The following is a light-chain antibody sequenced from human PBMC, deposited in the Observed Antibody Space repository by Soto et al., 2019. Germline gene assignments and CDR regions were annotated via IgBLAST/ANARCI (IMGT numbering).Light chain of an antibody. CDR3: CSYAGGNTLI. Sequence: QSALTQPASVSGSPGQSITISCTGTSSDVLSYNLVSWYQQHPGKAAKLMIFEVSKRPSGLSNRFSGSKSGDTASLTISGLQTEDEADYYCCSYAGGNTLIFGGGTKLTVL. V-gene: IGLV2-23*02. CDR2: EVS. J-gene: IGLJ2*01. CDR1: SSDVLSYNL.